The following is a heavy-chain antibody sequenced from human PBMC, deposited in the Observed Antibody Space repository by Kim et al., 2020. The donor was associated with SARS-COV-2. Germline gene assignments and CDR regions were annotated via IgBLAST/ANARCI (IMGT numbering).Heavy chain of an antibody. J-gene: IGHJ4*02. Sequence: SETLSLTCTVSGGSISSSSYYWGWIRQPPGKGLEWIGSIYYSGSTYYNPSLKSRVTISVDTSKNQFSLKLSSVTAADTAVYYCARWDSTVAGFDYWGQGTLVTVSS. CDR1: GGSISSSSYY. CDR3: ARWDSTVAGFDY. D-gene: IGHD6-19*01. V-gene: IGHV4-39*01. CDR2: IYYSGST.